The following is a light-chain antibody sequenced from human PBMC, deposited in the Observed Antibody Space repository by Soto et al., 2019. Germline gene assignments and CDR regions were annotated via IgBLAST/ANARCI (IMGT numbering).Light chain of an antibody. Sequence: DIQMTQSPSSLSASVGDRVTITCRASQSISMYLNWYQQTPGKAPKLLISAASNLESGLPSRFSGSGSGTDFTLTLSTLQPEDVATYYCQQSYVTPLTFGGGTKVEIK. J-gene: IGKJ4*01. CDR1: QSISMY. V-gene: IGKV1-39*01. CDR2: AAS. CDR3: QQSYVTPLT.